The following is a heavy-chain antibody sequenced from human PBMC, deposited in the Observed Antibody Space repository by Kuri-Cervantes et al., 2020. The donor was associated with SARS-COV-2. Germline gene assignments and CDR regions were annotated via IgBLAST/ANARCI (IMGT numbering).Heavy chain of an antibody. CDR2: INWNGGST. V-gene: IGHV3-20*04. D-gene: IGHD3-3*01. Sequence: GESLKISCAASGFTFDDYGMSWVRQAPGKGLEWVSGINWNGGSTGYADSVKGRFTISRDNAKNSLYLQMNSLRAEDTAVYYCAGFPHPSYYDFWSGYYNNDAFDIWGQGTMVTVSS. J-gene: IGHJ3*02. CDR3: AGFPHPSYYDFWSGYYNNDAFDI. CDR1: GFTFDDYG.